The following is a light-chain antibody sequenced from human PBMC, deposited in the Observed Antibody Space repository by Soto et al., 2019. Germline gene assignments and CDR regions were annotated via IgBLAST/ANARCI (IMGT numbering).Light chain of an antibody. CDR1: QSVSSSY. Sequence: EIVLTQSPGTLSLSPGERSTLSCRASQSVSSSYLAWYQQKPGQATRLLIYGASSRATGIPDRFSGSGSGTDFTLTISRLEPEDFAVYYCQQYGSSITVGQGTRLEI. J-gene: IGKJ5*01. CDR3: QQYGSSIT. V-gene: IGKV3-20*01. CDR2: GAS.